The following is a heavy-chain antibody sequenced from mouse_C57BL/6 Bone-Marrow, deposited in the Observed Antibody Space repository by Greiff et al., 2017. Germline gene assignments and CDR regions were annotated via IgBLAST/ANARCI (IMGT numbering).Heavy chain of an antibody. D-gene: IGHD2-3*01. V-gene: IGHV1-18*01. CDR3: ARRNDYLDY. CDR2: INPYNGGT. Sequence: EVQLVESGPELVKPGASVKIPCKASGYTFTDYNMDWVKQSHGKSLEWIGDINPYNGGTIYNQKFKGKATLTVDKSSSTAYMELRSLTSEDTAVYYCARRNDYLDYWGQGTTLTVSA. J-gene: IGHJ2*01. CDR1: GYTFTDYN.